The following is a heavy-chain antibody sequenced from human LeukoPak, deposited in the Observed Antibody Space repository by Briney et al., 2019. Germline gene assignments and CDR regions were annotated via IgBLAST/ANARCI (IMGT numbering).Heavy chain of an antibody. CDR3: ARGTPMPRSGWLLDDDY. CDR2: IIPIFGTA. CDR1: GGTFSSYA. Sequence: GASVKVSCKASGGTFSSYAISWVRQAPGQGLEWMGGIIPIFGTANYAQKFQGRVTITTDESTSTAYMDLSSLRSEDTAVYYCARGTPMPRSGWLLDDDYWGQGTLVTVSS. V-gene: IGHV1-69*05. J-gene: IGHJ4*02. D-gene: IGHD6-19*01.